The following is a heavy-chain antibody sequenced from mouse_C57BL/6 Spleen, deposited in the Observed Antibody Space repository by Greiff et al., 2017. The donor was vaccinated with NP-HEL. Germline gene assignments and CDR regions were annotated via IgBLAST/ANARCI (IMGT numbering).Heavy chain of an antibody. Sequence: EVKLVESGGGLVKPGGSLKLSCAASGFTFSDYGMHWVRQAPEKGLEWVAYISSGSSTIYYADKVKGRFTISRDNAKNTLFLQMTSLRSEDTAMYYCAMRGTMVTTEAMDYWGQGTSGTVSS. V-gene: IGHV5-17*01. CDR1: GFTFSDYG. D-gene: IGHD2-2*01. J-gene: IGHJ4*01. CDR3: AMRGTMVTTEAMDY. CDR2: ISSGSSTI.